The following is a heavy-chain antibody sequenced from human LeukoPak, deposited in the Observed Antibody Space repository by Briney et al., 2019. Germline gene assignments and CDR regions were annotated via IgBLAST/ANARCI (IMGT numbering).Heavy chain of an antibody. CDR2: GADSGGT. Sequence: SETLCLTCAVYGGSLNGHYWSWIRQSPGKGLEWIGEGADSGGTKYNPSLKSRVTISADTSKNQFSLKLSSLTTADTAVYHCAKNGQSGFSFDPWGQGTLVTVSS. V-gene: IGHV4-34*01. CDR1: GGSLNGHY. CDR3: AKNGQSGFSFDP. J-gene: IGHJ5*02. D-gene: IGHD1-26*01.